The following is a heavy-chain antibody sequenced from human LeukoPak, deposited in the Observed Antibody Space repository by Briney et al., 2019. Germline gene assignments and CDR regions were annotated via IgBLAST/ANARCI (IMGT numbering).Heavy chain of an antibody. CDR2: ISGSSSYI. J-gene: IGHJ4*02. Sequence: KSGGSLSFSCTASGCTISSYSMNWLRQAPGKGLEWIATISGSSSYIYYADSVKGRFTISRDNAKNSLYLQMNCLRAEDTAVYYCARDSEATDAGHSGYDSPSDYWGQGTLVSVSS. V-gene: IGHV3-21*01. CDR3: ARDSEATDAGHSGYDSPSDY. CDR1: GCTISSYS. D-gene: IGHD5-12*01.